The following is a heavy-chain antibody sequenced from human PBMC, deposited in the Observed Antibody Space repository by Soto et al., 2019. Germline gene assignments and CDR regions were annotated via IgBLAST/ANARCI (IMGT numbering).Heavy chain of an antibody. V-gene: IGHV1-3*01. CDR2: INAGNGNT. CDR1: GYTFTSYA. J-gene: IGHJ6*03. Sequence: ASVKVSCKASGYTFTSYARHWVRQAPGQRLEWMGWINAGNGNTKYSQKFQGRVTITRDTSASTAYMELSSLRSEDTAVYYCARVGIVVVPAAMGAYYYYYYMDVWGKGTTVTVSS. D-gene: IGHD2-2*03. CDR3: ARVGIVVVPAAMGAYYYYYYMDV.